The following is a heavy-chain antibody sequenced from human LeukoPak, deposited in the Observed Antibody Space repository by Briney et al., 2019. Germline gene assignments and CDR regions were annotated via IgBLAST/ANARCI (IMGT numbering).Heavy chain of an antibody. CDR1: VYTFTSYY. J-gene: IGHJ6*02. CDR2: INPSGGST. CDR3: ARAPYCSGGSCYDYYYYGMDV. Sequence: ASVNVSCKSSVYTFTSYYMHWVRQAPGQGLEWMGIINPSGGSTSYAQKFQGRVTMTRDTSTSTVYMELSSLRSEDTAVYYCARAPYCSGGSCYDYYYYGMDVWGQGTTVTVSS. D-gene: IGHD2-15*01. V-gene: IGHV1-46*01.